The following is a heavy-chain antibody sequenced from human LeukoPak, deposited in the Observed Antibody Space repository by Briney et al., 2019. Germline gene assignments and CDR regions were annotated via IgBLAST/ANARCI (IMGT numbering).Heavy chain of an antibody. D-gene: IGHD4-17*01. V-gene: IGHV3-23*01. CDR3: AKEGEFYGDSAPIRDY. CDR1: GFTFSSYA. Sequence: GGSLRLSCAASGFTFSSYAMSWVRQAPGKGLEWVSAISGSGGSTYYADSVKGRFTISRDNSKNTLYLQMNSLRAEDTAVYYCAKEGEFYGDSAPIRDYWGQGTLVTVSS. J-gene: IGHJ4*02. CDR2: ISGSGGST.